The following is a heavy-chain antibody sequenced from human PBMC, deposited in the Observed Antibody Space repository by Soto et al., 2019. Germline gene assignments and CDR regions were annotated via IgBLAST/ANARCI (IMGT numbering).Heavy chain of an antibody. CDR2: IKSKTDGGTT. V-gene: IGHV3-15*07. Sequence: PWRSLRLSCAASGFTFSNAWMNWVRQAPGKGLEWVGRIKSKTDGGTTDYAAPVKGRFTISRDDSKNTLYLQMNSLKTEDTAVYYCTTSPYYDILTGYYIFDYWGQGTLVNVSS. CDR3: TTSPYYDILTGYYIFDY. D-gene: IGHD3-9*01. CDR1: GFTFSNAW. J-gene: IGHJ4*02.